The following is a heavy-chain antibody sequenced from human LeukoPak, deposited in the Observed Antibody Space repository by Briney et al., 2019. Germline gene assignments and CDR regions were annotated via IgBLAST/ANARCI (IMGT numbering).Heavy chain of an antibody. V-gene: IGHV1-18*01. Sequence: ASVKVSCKASGYTFTSYSIAWVRQAPGQGLEWVGWIITSNGNSSYAERLQGRVAMTTDTSTSTVYLELRSLRADDTAVYYCARAYYYDSSNIDFWGQGTLVTVSS. CDR3: ARAYYYDSSNIDF. J-gene: IGHJ4*02. D-gene: IGHD3-22*01. CDR2: IITSNGNS. CDR1: GYTFTSYS.